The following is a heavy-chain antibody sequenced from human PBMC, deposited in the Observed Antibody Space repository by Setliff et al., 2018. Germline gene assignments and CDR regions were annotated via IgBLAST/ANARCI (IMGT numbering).Heavy chain of an antibody. Sequence: GGSLRLSCAASTFTLGTYSMHWVRQAPGKGLEWVSGISGYGSRTYYADSVKGRSTISRDNSQNTMYLQMNSLRAEDTAVYYCARDGGSGGRSYYYMDVWGKGTTVTVSS. CDR2: ISGYGSRT. V-gene: IGHV3-23*01. D-gene: IGHD2-15*01. CDR3: ARDGGSGGRSYYYMDV. J-gene: IGHJ6*03. CDR1: TFTLGTYS.